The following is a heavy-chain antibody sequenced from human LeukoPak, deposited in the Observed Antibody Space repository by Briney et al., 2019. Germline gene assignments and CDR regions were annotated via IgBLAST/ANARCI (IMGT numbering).Heavy chain of an antibody. D-gene: IGHD5-12*01. CDR1: GFSFGDYW. CDR3: ASHGGHDYFDY. CDR2: IKQDGVQK. Sequence: GGSLRLSCAASGFSFGDYWMSWVRQPPGKGLEWVANIKQDGVQKHHADSVKGRFTISRDNAKNSLDLQMNSLRAEDTAVYYCASHGGHDYFDYWGQGTLVTVSS. V-gene: IGHV3-7*03. J-gene: IGHJ4*02.